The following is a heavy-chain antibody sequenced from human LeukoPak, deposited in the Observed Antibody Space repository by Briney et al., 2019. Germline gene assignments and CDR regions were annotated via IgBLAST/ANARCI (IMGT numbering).Heavy chain of an antibody. Sequence: PGGSLRLSCAASGFTVSSNYMSWFRQAPGKGLEGVSVIYGGGSTYYADSVKGRFTISRDNSKNTLYLQMNSLRAEDTAVYYCARESNFRFGSRDAFDIWGQGTMVTVSS. CDR2: IYGGGST. D-gene: IGHD3-10*01. CDR3: ARESNFRFGSRDAFDI. J-gene: IGHJ3*02. CDR1: GFTVSSNY. V-gene: IGHV3-53*01.